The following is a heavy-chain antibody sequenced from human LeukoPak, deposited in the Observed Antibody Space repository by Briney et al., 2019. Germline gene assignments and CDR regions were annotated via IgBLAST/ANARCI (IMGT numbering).Heavy chain of an antibody. CDR3: ARSGSYFRWFDP. CDR2: IYHSGST. CDR1: GGSISSGGYS. V-gene: IGHV4-30-2*01. Sequence: SETLSLTCAVSGGSISSGGYSWSWIRQPPGKGLGWIGYIYHSGSTYYNPSLKSRVTISVDRSKNQFSPKLSSVTAADTAVYYCARSGSYFRWFDPWGQGTLVTVSS. D-gene: IGHD1-26*01. J-gene: IGHJ5*02.